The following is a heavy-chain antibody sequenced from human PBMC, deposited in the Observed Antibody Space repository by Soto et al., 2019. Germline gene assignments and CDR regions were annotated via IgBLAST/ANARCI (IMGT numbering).Heavy chain of an antibody. V-gene: IGHV1-8*01. D-gene: IGHD3-22*01. CDR3: ATGAYSYDSSGYGGAFDI. CDR2: MNPNSGNT. Sequence: ASVKVSCKASGYTFNSYDINWVRQATGQGLEWMGWMNPNSGNTGYAQKFQGRVTMTRNTSISTAYMELSSLRSEDTAVYYCATGAYSYDSSGYGGAFDIWGPGTMVTVSS. CDR1: GYTFNSYD. J-gene: IGHJ3*02.